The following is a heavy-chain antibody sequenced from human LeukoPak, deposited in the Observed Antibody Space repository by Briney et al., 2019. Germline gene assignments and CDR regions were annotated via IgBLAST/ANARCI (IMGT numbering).Heavy chain of an antibody. Sequence: GGSLRLSCAASGFTFTNYNMNWVRQAPGKGLEWISYISGGSGTIYYADSVRGRFTVSRDNAKDSLWLQMDSLRVEDTAVYFCTRLYGDWVDPWGPGNLVTVSS. CDR2: ISGGSGTI. CDR3: TRLYGDWVDP. CDR1: GFTFTNYN. V-gene: IGHV3-48*01. D-gene: IGHD4-17*01. J-gene: IGHJ5*02.